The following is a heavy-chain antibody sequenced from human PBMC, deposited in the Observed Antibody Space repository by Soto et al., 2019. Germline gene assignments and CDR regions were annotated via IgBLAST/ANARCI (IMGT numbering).Heavy chain of an antibody. J-gene: IGHJ4*02. Sequence: LSLTCSVSGDSINSRYWSWIRQPPGKGLEWIGYIDYVGSTNYAPSLQSRVTMSVDTSKNQVSLKLRYVTAADTAVYYCVRQRGNYFDFWGQGTLVTVSS. V-gene: IGHV4-59*11. CDR3: VRQRGNYFDF. CDR2: IDYVGST. D-gene: IGHD3-10*01. CDR1: GDSINSRY.